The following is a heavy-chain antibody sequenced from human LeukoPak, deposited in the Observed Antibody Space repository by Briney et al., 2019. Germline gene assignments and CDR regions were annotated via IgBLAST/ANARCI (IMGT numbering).Heavy chain of an antibody. CDR1: GSTFSSYG. J-gene: IGHJ2*01. CDR2: IRYDGSNK. Sequence: PGGSLRLSCAASGSTFSSYGMHWVRQAPGKGLEWVAFIRYDGSNKYYADSVKGRFTISRDNSKNTLYLQMNSLRAEDTAVYYCARDRGAVAGISAFDLWGRGTLVTVSS. V-gene: IGHV3-30*02. D-gene: IGHD6-19*01. CDR3: ARDRGAVAGISAFDL.